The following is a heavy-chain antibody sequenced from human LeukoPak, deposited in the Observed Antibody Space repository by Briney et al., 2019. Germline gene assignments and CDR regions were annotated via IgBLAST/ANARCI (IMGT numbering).Heavy chain of an antibody. Sequence: PGGSLRLSCAASGFTFSSHAMSWVRQAPGKGLEWVSAISGSGGSTYYADSVKGRFTISRDNSKNTLYLQMNSLRAEDTAVYYCAKGTDILTGPPFDYWGQGTLVTVSS. J-gene: IGHJ4*02. CDR3: AKGTDILTGPPFDY. V-gene: IGHV3-23*01. D-gene: IGHD3-9*01. CDR2: ISGSGGST. CDR1: GFTFSSHA.